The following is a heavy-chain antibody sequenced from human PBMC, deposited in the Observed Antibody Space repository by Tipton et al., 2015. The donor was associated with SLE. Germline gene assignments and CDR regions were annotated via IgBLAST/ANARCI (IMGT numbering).Heavy chain of an antibody. V-gene: IGHV4-31*03. CDR1: GDSISSGGYF. J-gene: IGHJ4*02. D-gene: IGHD3-10*01. Sequence: TLSLTCTVSGDSISSGGYFWTWIRQHPGKGLEWIGYIYYTGSTYFYNPSLKSRVTMSVDTSQNQFSLRVTSVTAADTAVYFCARPVRFGTYLDYWGQGTLVTVSS. CDR2: IYYTGST. CDR3: ARPVRFGTYLDY.